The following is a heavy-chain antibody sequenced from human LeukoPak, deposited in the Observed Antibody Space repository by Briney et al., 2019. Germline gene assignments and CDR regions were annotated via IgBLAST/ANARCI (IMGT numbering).Heavy chain of an antibody. CDR1: GFTFSSYE. Sequence: GGSLRLSCAASGFTFSSYEMNWVRQAPGKGLEWVSYISSSGTTIYYADSVKGRFTISRDNAKNSLYLQMNSLRAEDTAVYYCARVGVVVATTGNLWFDPWGQGTLVTVSS. CDR3: ARVGVVVATTGNLWFDP. J-gene: IGHJ5*02. CDR2: ISSSGTTI. D-gene: IGHD2-15*01. V-gene: IGHV3-48*03.